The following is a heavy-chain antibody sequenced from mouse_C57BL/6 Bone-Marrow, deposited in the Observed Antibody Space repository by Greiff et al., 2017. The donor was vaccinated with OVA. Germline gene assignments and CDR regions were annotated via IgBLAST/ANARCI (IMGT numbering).Heavy chain of an antibody. V-gene: IGHV5-12*01. J-gene: IGHJ1*03. Sequence: DVKLQESGGGLVQPGGSLKLSCAASGFTFSDYYMYWVRQTPEKRLEWVAYISNGGGSTYYPDTVKGRFTISRDNAKNTLYLQMSRLKSEDTAMYYCARQGGYWYFDVWGTGTTVTVSS. CDR3: ARQGGYWYFDV. CDR1: GFTFSDYY. CDR2: ISNGGGST.